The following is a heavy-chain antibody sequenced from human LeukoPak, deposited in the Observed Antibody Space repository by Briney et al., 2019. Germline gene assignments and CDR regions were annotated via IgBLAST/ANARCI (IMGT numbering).Heavy chain of an antibody. Sequence: GGSLRLSCAASGSTFSTYWIHWVRQAPGKGLVWVSRINSDGSSTAYADSVKGRFTISRDNAKNTLYLQMDSLRAEDTAVYYCARESCSGGTCYHDYWGQGTLVTVSS. CDR1: GSTFSTYW. D-gene: IGHD2-15*01. CDR2: INSDGSST. V-gene: IGHV3-74*01. J-gene: IGHJ4*02. CDR3: ARESCSGGTCYHDY.